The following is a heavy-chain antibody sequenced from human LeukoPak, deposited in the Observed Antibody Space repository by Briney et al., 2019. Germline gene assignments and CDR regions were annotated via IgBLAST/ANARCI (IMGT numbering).Heavy chain of an antibody. CDR1: GFTFSSYA. D-gene: IGHD6-13*01. J-gene: IGHJ4*02. CDR3: AKDQAAAGMPHDY. V-gene: IGHV3-23*01. CDR2: ISGSGGTT. Sequence: GGSLRLSCAASGFTFSSYAMNWVRQAPGKGLEWVSSISGSGGTTYYADSVKGRFTISRDNSKNTLYLQMNSLRAEDTAVYYCAKDQAAAGMPHDYWGQGTLVTVSS.